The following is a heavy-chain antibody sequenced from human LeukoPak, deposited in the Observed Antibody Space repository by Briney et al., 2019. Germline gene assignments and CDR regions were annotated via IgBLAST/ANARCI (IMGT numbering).Heavy chain of an antibody. J-gene: IGHJ4*02. CDR3: ARRPGRG. CDR1: GDTFITFS. CDR2: IIPINGIV. V-gene: IGHV1-69*02. Sequence: GASVKVSCKGFGDTFITFSISWVRQAPGQGLEWMGRIIPINGIVNYAQKFQGRVTITADKSTSTAFMEPSTLTSDDTAIYYCARRPGRGWGQGTLVTVSS. D-gene: IGHD1-26*01.